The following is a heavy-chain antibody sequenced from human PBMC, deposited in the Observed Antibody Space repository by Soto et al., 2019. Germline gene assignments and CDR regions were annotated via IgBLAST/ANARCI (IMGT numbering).Heavy chain of an antibody. V-gene: IGHV4-31*03. CDR3: ARVSGNAFDV. J-gene: IGHJ3*01. CDR1: GGSISSGAYY. D-gene: IGHD3-10*01. CDR2: INYSGTT. Sequence: QVQLQESGPGLVKSSQTLSLTCTVSGGSISSGAYYWSWIRQHPGKDLEWIGYINYSGTTYLSPSLQSRGTMSVDTSKNRFSLRLRSVTAADTAVYFCARVSGNAFDVWGQGTMVSVSS.